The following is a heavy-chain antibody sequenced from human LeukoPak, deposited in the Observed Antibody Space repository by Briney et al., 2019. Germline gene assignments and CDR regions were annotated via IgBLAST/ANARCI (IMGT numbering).Heavy chain of an antibody. CDR1: GGSISSYY. V-gene: IGHV4-4*07. D-gene: IGHD3-22*01. CDR2: IYTSGST. CDR3: ARDGGNDSSGYFYYFDY. Sequence: KPSETLSLTCTVSGGSISSYYWSWIRQPAGKGLEWTGRIYTSGSTNYNPSLKSRVTMSVDTSKNQFSLKLSSVTAADTAVYYCARDGGNDSSGYFYYFDYWGQGTLVTVSS. J-gene: IGHJ4*02.